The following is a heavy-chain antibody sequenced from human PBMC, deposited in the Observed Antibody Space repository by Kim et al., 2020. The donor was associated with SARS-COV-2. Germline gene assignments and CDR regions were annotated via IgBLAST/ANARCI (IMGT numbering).Heavy chain of an antibody. CDR3: ARDGSSSWYWNAFDI. D-gene: IGHD6-13*01. CDR2: IWYDGSNK. Sequence: GGSLRLSCAASGFTFSSYGMHWVRQAPGKGLEWVAVIWYDGSNKYYADSVKGRFTISRDNSKNTLYLQMNSLRAEDTAVYYCARDGSSSWYWNAFDIWGQGTMDTVSS. CDR1: GFTFSSYG. V-gene: IGHV3-33*01. J-gene: IGHJ3*02.